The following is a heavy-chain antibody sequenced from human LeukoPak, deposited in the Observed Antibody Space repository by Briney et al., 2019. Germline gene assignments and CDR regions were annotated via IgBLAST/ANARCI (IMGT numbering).Heavy chain of an antibody. J-gene: IGHJ4*02. Sequence: GGSLRLSCAASGFTFNNYGMHWVRQAPGKGLEWVAVISYDGSNQYYADSAKGRFTISRDNSKNTLYLHMSSLRAEDTAVYYCASRIATSFEYWGPGTLVTVSS. CDR1: GFTFNNYG. CDR2: ISYDGSNQ. CDR3: ASRIATSFEY. D-gene: IGHD6-13*01. V-gene: IGHV3-30*03.